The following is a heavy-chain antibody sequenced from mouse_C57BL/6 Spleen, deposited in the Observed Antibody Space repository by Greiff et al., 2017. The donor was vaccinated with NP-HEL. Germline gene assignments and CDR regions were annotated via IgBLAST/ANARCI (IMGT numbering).Heavy chain of an antibody. CDR3: ARDYYGSKYYFDY. CDR2: INPNNGGT. D-gene: IGHD1-1*01. V-gene: IGHV1-26*01. J-gene: IGHJ2*01. CDR1: GYTFTDYY. Sequence: EVQLQQSGPELVKPGASVKISCKASGYTFTDYYMNWVKQSHGKSLEWIGDINPNNGGTSYNQKFKGKATLTVDKSSSTAYMELRSLTSEDSAVYYCARDYYGSKYYFDYWGQGTTLTVSS.